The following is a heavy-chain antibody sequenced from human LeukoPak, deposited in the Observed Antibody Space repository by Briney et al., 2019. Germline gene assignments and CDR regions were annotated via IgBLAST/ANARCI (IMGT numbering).Heavy chain of an antibody. CDR1: GGSISSYY. J-gene: IGHJ6*03. V-gene: IGHV4-4*07. D-gene: IGHD2-21*02. CDR3: ARVGAAVTAHTYYYYYMDV. Sequence: SETLSLTCTVSGGSISSYYWSWIRQPAGKGLDWIGRIYTSGSTNYNPSLKSRVTMSVDTSKNQFSLKLSSVTAADTAVYYCARVGAAVTAHTYYYYYMDVWGKGTTLTVSS. CDR2: IYTSGST.